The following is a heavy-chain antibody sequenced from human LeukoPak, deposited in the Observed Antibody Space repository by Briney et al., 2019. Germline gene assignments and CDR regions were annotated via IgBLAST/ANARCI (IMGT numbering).Heavy chain of an antibody. CDR1: GGSITSTNY. CDR2: VNLQGST. Sequence: PSETLSLTCGVSGGSITSTNYWTWVRQPPGKGLEWIGEVNLQGSTNYNPSLMGRVAISVDMSENHISLQLTSVTAADTAVYYCSRENGAFSPFGYWGQGTLVTVLS. V-gene: IGHV4-4*02. J-gene: IGHJ4*02. CDR3: SRENGAFSPFGY. D-gene: IGHD2-8*01.